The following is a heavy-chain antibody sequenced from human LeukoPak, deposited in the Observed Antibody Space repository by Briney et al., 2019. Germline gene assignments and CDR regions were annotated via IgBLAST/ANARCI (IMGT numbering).Heavy chain of an antibody. CDR1: GYSISSAYY. Sequence: SSETLSLTCSVSGYSISSAYYWGWIRQPPGKGLEWIGTMYRSGSTNYNPSLKSRVTISVDTSKNQFSLKLSSVTAADTAVYFCARGFRGDNFDYWGQGTLVTVSS. CDR2: MYRSGST. V-gene: IGHV4-38-2*02. CDR3: ARGFRGDNFDY. J-gene: IGHJ4*02. D-gene: IGHD7-27*01.